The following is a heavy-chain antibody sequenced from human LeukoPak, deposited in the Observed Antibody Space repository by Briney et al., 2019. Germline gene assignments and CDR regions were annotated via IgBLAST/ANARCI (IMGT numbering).Heavy chain of an antibody. CDR2: INSDGSTT. CDR1: GFTFSSYA. Sequence: GGSLRLSCAASGFTFSSYAMNWVRQAPGKGLVWVSRINSDGSTTNYADSVKGRFTISRDNAKNSLYLQMNSLRAEDTAVYYCARDKFGSGRYGMDVWGQGTTVTVSS. V-gene: IGHV3-74*01. CDR3: ARDKFGSGRYGMDV. J-gene: IGHJ6*02. D-gene: IGHD3-10*01.